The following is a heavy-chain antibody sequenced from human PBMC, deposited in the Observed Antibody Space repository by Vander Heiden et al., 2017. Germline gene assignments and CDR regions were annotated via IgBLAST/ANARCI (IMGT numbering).Heavy chain of an antibody. CDR3: VRDFRASDL. CDR1: GFTLSNYW. Sequence: EMQLVESGGGLVQPGGSLRLSCVASGFTLSNYWVHWVRQAPGRGLEWVSRINWDGSYIAYADSVKGRFTISRDSARNTVYLEMSGLKGEDTAVYFGVRDFRASDLWVQGTLVTVS. V-gene: IGHV3-74*01. CDR2: INWDGSYI. J-gene: IGHJ5*02.